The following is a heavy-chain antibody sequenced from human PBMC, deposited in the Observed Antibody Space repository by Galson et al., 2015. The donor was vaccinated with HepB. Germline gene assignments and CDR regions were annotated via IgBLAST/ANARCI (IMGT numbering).Heavy chain of an antibody. V-gene: IGHV1-46*01. Sequence: SVKVSCKASGYTFTNYYIHWVRQAPGQGLEWMGIINSSGASTSYAQRFQGRVAMTRDTSASTVYMELSSLGSEDTAMYYCARFEAYCGGDYCSGDYWGQGTLVTVSS. D-gene: IGHD2-21*02. CDR1: GYTFTNYY. CDR2: INSSGAST. J-gene: IGHJ4*02. CDR3: ARFEAYCGGDYCSGDY.